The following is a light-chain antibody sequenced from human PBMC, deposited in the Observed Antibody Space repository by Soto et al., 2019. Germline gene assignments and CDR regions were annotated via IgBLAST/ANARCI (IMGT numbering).Light chain of an antibody. Sequence: EIVLTQSPGTLSLSPGERATLSCRASQSVSSSSLAWYKQKPGQAPRLLIYGASSRATGIPDRFSGSGSGTDFTLTISRLEPEEFAVYYCQQYGSSPRTFGQGTKVEIK. CDR2: GAS. J-gene: IGKJ1*01. CDR1: QSVSSSS. CDR3: QQYGSSPRT. V-gene: IGKV3-20*01.